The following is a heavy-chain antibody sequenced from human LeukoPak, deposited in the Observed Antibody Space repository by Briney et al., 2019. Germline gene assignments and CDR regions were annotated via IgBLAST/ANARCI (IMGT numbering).Heavy chain of an antibody. V-gene: IGHV3-21*01. Sequence: GGSLRLSCAASGFTFSSYSMNWVRQAPGKGLEWVSSISSSSSYIYYADSVKGRFTISRDNAKNSLYLQMNSLRAEDTAVYYCAREGRSYDYVWGSYRSSFDYWGQGTLVTVSS. D-gene: IGHD3-16*02. CDR1: GFTFSSYS. CDR2: ISSSSSYI. J-gene: IGHJ4*02. CDR3: AREGRSYDYVWGSYRSSFDY.